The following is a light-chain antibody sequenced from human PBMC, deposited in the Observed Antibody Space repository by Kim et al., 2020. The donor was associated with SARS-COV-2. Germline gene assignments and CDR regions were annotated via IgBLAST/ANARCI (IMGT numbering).Light chain of an antibody. CDR1: TLPEKQ. CDR3: QSADGSGTYV. J-gene: IGLJ1*01. Sequence: STVQTARITCAGDTLPEKQTYWYQQNAGQAPLLVIYKDNERPSGIPGRFSGSSSGTTVTLTISGVQAEDDADYYCQSADGSGTYVFGTGTKVTVL. V-gene: IGLV3-25*03. CDR2: KDN.